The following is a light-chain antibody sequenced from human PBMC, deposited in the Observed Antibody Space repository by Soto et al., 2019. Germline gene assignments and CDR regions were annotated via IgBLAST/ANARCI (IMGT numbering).Light chain of an antibody. CDR3: QQYGGSPLT. Sequence: PGDTATLSCRASQSVPTNYLAWYQQKPGQAPSLLIYGASRRATGIPDRFSGSGSGTDFTLTIRLEPEDFAVYYCQQYGGSPLTLCGGTKLDI. V-gene: IGKV3-20*01. J-gene: IGKJ4*01. CDR2: GAS. CDR1: QSVPTNY.